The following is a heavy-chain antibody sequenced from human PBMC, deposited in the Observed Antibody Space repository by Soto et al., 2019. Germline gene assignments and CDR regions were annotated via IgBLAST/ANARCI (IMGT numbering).Heavy chain of an antibody. CDR2: IYYSGST. CDR1: GGSISSGGYY. D-gene: IGHD2-15*01. V-gene: IGHV4-31*03. J-gene: IGHJ3*02. Sequence: SETLSLTSTVSGGSISSGGYYWRWIRHHPGKGLEWIGYIYYSGSTYYNPSLKSRVTISVDTSKNQFSLKLSSVTAADTAVYYCARDTPFGNCSGGSCYGGDAFDIWGQGTMVT. CDR3: ARDTPFGNCSGGSCYGGDAFDI.